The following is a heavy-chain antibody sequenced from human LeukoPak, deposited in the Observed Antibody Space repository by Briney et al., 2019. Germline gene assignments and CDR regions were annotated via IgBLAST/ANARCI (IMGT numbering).Heavy chain of an antibody. V-gene: IGHV4-4*07. CDR2: IHTSGST. CDR3: ARRDISSGWSFDY. J-gene: IGHJ4*02. CDR1: GGSISNYH. D-gene: IGHD6-19*01. Sequence: SETLSLTCTVSGGSISNYHWSWIRQPAGKGLEWIGQIHTSGSTDYNPPLKSRVSMSIDTTEDQVSLTIRSVTAADTAFYYCARRDISSGWSFDYWGQGTLVTVSS.